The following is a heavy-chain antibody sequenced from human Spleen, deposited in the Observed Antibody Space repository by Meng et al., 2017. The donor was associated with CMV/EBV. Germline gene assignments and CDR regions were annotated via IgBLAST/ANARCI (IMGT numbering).Heavy chain of an antibody. CDR1: GYPFTGYF. D-gene: IGHD2-21*01. Sequence: SCKASGYPFTGYFIHWVRQAPGQGLEWMGRINPNSGDTKVAQKFLGWVTLTRDTSITTANMVVSSLTSDDTAVYYCARGTADSRMDSWGQGTLVTVSS. CDR2: INPNSGDT. CDR3: ARGTADSRMDS. V-gene: IGHV1-2*04. J-gene: IGHJ4*02.